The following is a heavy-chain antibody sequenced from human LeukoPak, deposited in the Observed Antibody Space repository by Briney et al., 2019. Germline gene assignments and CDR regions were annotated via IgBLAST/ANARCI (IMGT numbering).Heavy chain of an antibody. Sequence: SETLSLTCTVSGGSISSYYWSWIRQPPGKGLEWIGHIYYSGSINYNPSLKSRVTISVDTSKNQFSLKLSSVTAADTAVYYCARAPTTWVAATSQWFDPWGQGTLVTVSS. J-gene: IGHJ5*02. CDR1: GGSISSYY. V-gene: IGHV4-59*12. CDR2: IYYSGSI. D-gene: IGHD2-15*01. CDR3: ARAPTTWVAATSQWFDP.